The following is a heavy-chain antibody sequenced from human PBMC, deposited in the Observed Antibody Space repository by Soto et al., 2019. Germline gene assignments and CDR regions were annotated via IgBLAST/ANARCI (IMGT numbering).Heavy chain of an antibody. V-gene: IGHV4-31*03. CDR3: ARECSSCEGSGSFDP. D-gene: IGHD3-10*01. CDR1: GGSISSGGYY. CDR2: IYYSGST. Sequence: QVQLQESGPGLVKPSQTLSLTCTVSGGSISSGGYYWSWIRQHPGKGLEWIGYIYYSGSTYYNPCLKSRVIISVDTSKNQFSLKLSSVTAADTAVYYCARECSSCEGSGSFDPWGQGTLVTVSS. J-gene: IGHJ5*02.